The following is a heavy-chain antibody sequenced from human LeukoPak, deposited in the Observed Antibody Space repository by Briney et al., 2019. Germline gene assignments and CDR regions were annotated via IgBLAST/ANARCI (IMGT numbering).Heavy chain of an antibody. D-gene: IGHD3-22*01. V-gene: IGHV3-21*01. Sequence: PGGSLRLSCAASGLGFSSFSFNWIRQAPGKGLEWVSSITPTTSYIYYADSVRGRFTISRENAKNSLYLQMNSLRAEDTAVYYCARLRRTSDSSGYYYYYDYWDQGTLVTVSS. CDR2: ITPTTSYI. J-gene: IGHJ4*02. CDR1: GLGFSSFS. CDR3: ARLRRTSDSSGYYYYYDY.